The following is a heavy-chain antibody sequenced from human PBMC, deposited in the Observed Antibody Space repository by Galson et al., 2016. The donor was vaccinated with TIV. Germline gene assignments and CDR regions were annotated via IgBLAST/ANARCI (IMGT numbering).Heavy chain of an antibody. D-gene: IGHD4-17*01. CDR1: GLTFNNYY. V-gene: IGHV3-74*01. Sequence: SLRLSCAASGLTFNNYYIHWVRQAPGKGLVWVSRISSDGSSTNYADSVKGRFTVSRDNAKNTLYLQMTSLRAEDTAVYYCASSKTGDYDWGQGPLVTVSS. J-gene: IGHJ4*02. CDR2: ISSDGSST. CDR3: ASSKTGDYD.